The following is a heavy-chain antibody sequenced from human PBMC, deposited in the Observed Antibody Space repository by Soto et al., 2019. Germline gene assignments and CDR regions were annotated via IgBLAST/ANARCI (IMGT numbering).Heavy chain of an antibody. J-gene: IGHJ4*02. V-gene: IGHV4-34*01. CDR1: GGSFSGYY. CDR3: ARGGHGETTVTTSPEDY. D-gene: IGHD4-17*01. CDR2: INHSGST. Sequence: QVQLQQWGAGLLKPSETLSLTCAVYGGSFSGYYWSWIRQPPGKGLEWIGEINHSGSTNYNPSLKSRVTISVDTSKNQFSLKLSSVTAADTAVYYCARGGHGETTVTTSPEDYWGQGTLVTVSS.